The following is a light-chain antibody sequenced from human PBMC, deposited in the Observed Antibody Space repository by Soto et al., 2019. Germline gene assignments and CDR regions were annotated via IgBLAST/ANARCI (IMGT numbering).Light chain of an antibody. Sequence: DIQMTQSPPSLSASVRDRVTITCQASQDITNCLNWYQQKPGEAPKLLIYRASELQTGVPSRFAGSGYVKDFSFTIISLQPEDVATYYCQQCHTLPFTFGPGTTVDI. CDR2: RAS. CDR1: QDITNC. V-gene: IGKV1-33*01. CDR3: QQCHTLPFT. J-gene: IGKJ3*01.